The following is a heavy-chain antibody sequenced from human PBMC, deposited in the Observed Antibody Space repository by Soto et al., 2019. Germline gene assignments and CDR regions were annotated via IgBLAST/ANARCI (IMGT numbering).Heavy chain of an antibody. Sequence: QLQLQESGPGLVKPSETLSLTCTVSGGSISSSSYYWGWIRQPPGQGLEWIGTSYYRVSTYYHLYLKRRVTISVDTAKNQFSLKLSSVTAADTAVYYCSRHSRQYVVVVAATANDAFDIWGQGTMLTVSP. D-gene: IGHD2-15*01. CDR1: GGSISSSSYY. J-gene: IGHJ3*02. CDR2: SYYRVST. CDR3: SRHSRQYVVVVAATANDAFDI. V-gene: IGHV4-39*01.